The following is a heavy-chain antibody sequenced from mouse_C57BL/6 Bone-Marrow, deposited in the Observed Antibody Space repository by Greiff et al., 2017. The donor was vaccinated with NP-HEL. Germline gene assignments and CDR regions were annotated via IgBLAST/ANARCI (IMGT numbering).Heavy chain of an antibody. CDR2: ISSGGSYT. Sequence: VESGGDLVKPGGSLKLSCAASGFTFSSYGMSWVRQTPDKRLEWVATISSGGSYTYYPDSVKGRFTISRDNAKNTLYLQMSSLKSEDTAMYYCARPLLLRYWYFDVWGTGTTVTVSS. J-gene: IGHJ1*03. D-gene: IGHD1-1*01. V-gene: IGHV5-6*01. CDR3: ARPLLLRYWYFDV. CDR1: GFTFSSYG.